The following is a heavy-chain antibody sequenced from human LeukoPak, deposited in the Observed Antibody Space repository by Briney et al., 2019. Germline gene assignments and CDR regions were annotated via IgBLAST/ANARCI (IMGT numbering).Heavy chain of an antibody. J-gene: IGHJ4*02. V-gene: IGHV3-23*01. CDR1: VFTLSIYA. Sequence: TGGSLRLSCAGSVFTLSIYAMSWVRQAPGKGLEWVSAISDTGATTYDADSVKGRFTISRDNSRSTLYLQMNSLRAEDTALYYCAKDTSIGRYCTNGVCSPFDYWGQGTLVTVSS. CDR3: AKDTSIGRYCTNGVCSPFDY. D-gene: IGHD2-8*01. CDR2: ISDTGATT.